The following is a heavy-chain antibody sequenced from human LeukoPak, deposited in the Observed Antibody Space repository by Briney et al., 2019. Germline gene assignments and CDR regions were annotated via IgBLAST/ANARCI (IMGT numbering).Heavy chain of an antibody. D-gene: IGHD3-10*01. V-gene: IGHV1-46*01. CDR3: ATDLVDYGSGSYKGAFDI. Sequence: ASVKVSCKASGYTFTSYYMHWVRQAPGQGLEWMGIINPSGGSTSYAQKFQGRVTMTEDTSTDTAYMELSSLRSEDTAVYYCATDLVDYGSGSYKGAFDIWGQGTMVTVSS. J-gene: IGHJ3*02. CDR1: GYTFTSYY. CDR2: INPSGGST.